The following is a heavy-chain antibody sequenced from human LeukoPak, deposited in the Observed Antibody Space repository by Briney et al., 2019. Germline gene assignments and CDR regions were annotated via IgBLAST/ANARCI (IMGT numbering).Heavy chain of an antibody. CDR2: INHSGST. CDR3: ARGVPRDYYDSSGYFYWFDP. J-gene: IGHJ5*02. CDR1: GGSPSGYY. V-gene: IGHV4-34*01. D-gene: IGHD3-22*01. Sequence: SQTLSLTCAVYGGSPSGYYWSWIRQPPGKGLEWIGEINHSGSTNYNPSLKSRVTISVDTSKNQFSLKLSSVTAADTAVYYCARGVPRDYYDSSGYFYWFDPWGQGTLVSVSS.